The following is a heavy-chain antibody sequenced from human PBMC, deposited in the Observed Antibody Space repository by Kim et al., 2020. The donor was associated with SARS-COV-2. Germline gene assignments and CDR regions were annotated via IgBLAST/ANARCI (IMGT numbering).Heavy chain of an antibody. D-gene: IGHD3-22*01. CDR1: GFTFSSYS. Sequence: GGSLRLSCAASGFTFSSYSMNWVRQAPGKGLEWVSYISSSSSTIYYADSVKGRFTISRDNAKNSLYLQMNSLRDEDTAVYYCARDRYYDSSGYYSLPPHRYWYFDLWGRGTLVTVSS. V-gene: IGHV3-48*02. CDR2: ISSSSSTI. J-gene: IGHJ2*01. CDR3: ARDRYYDSSGYYSLPPHRYWYFDL.